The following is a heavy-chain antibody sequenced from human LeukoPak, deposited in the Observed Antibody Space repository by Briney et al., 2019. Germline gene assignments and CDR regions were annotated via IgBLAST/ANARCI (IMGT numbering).Heavy chain of an antibody. CDR2: ISWDGGST. J-gene: IGHJ4*02. V-gene: IGHV3-43D*03. CDR1: GFTFDDYA. D-gene: IGHD3-16*01. Sequence: AGGSLRLSCAASGFTFDDYAMHWVRQAPGKGLEWVSLISWDGGSTYYADSVKGRFTIPRDNSKNSLYLQMNSLRAEDTALYYCAKDTGYDYVWGSSRFDYWGQGTLVTVSS. CDR3: AKDTGYDYVWGSSRFDY.